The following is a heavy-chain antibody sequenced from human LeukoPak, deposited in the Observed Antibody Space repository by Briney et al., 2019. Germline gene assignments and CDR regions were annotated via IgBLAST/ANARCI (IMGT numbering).Heavy chain of an antibody. CDR2: IYYSGST. J-gene: IGHJ5*01. CDR1: GGSISSSSYY. Sequence: SETLSLTCTVSGGSISSSSYYWGWIRQPPGKGLEWIGSIYYSGSTYYNPSLKSRVTISVDTSKNQFSLKLSSVTAADTAVYYCARRATTSWFDSWGQGTLVTVSS. D-gene: IGHD4-17*01. CDR3: ARRATTSWFDS. V-gene: IGHV4-39*01.